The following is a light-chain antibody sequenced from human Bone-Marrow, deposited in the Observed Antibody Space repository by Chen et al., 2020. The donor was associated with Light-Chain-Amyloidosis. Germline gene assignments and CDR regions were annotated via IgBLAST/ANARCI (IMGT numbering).Light chain of an antibody. Sequence: SYELTQPPSLSVSPGQTARITCSGDALPKKKNAYWYQQKSGQAPVLVIYEDSKRPSEIPERISGSSSGTMATLTISGAQVEDEADYYCYSSDSSGNHRVFGGGTKPTVL. CDR2: EDS. CDR3: YSSDSSGNHRV. J-gene: IGLJ3*02. CDR1: ALPKKKN. V-gene: IGLV3-10*01.